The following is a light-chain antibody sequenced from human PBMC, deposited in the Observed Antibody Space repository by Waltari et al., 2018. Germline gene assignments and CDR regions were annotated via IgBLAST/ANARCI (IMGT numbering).Light chain of an antibody. Sequence: QSALTQPPSASGSPGQSVTISCTGTSSDVGGYNYVSCYQQYPGKAPKLMIYEVSKRPSGVPDRFSGSKSGNTASLTVSGLQAEDEADYYCSSYAGSNNAFVFGTGTKVTVL. J-gene: IGLJ1*01. CDR3: SSYAGSNNAFV. CDR2: EVS. V-gene: IGLV2-8*01. CDR1: SSDVGGYNY.